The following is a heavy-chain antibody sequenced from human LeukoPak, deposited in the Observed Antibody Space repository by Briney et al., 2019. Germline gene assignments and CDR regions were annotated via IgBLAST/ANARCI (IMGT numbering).Heavy chain of an antibody. D-gene: IGHD6-6*01. V-gene: IGHV1-69*04. CDR1: GGTFSSYA. CDR2: IIPILGIA. Sequence: SVKVSCKASGGTFSSYAISWVRQAPGQGLEWMGRIIPILGIANYAQKFQGRVTITADKSTSTAYMELSSLRAEDTAVYYCAKVPKIAARPDYWGQGTLVTVSS. CDR3: AKVPKIAARPDY. J-gene: IGHJ4*02.